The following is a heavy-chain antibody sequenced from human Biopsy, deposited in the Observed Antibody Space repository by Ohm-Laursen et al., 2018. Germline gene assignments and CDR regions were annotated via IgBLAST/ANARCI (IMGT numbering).Heavy chain of an antibody. J-gene: IGHJ1*01. V-gene: IGHV1-69*06. CDR1: GGTFSNYG. CDR2: NIPILGTG. D-gene: IGHD3-9*01. Sequence: SSVKVPCKAPGGTFSNYGVNWVRQAPGQGLEWLGGNIPILGTGNYAQKFRDRVTVAADTSTSTATMELRSLRSDDTAVYYCATKLTGYFHHWGQGTLVIVSS. CDR3: ATKLTGYFHH.